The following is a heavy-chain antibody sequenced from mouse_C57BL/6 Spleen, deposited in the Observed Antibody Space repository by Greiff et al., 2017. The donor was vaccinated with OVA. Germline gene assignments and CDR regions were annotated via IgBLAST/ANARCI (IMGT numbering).Heavy chain of an antibody. V-gene: IGHV1-52*01. CDR2: IDPSDSET. CDR3: ARLFITTVDRYFDV. D-gene: IGHD1-1*01. J-gene: IGHJ1*03. CDR1: GYTFTSYW. Sequence: QVQLQQPGAELVRPGSSVKLSCKASGYTFTSYWMHWVKQRPIQGLEWIGNIDPSDSETHYNQKFKDKATLTVDKSSSTAYMQLSSLTSEDSAVYYCARLFITTVDRYFDVWGTGTTVTVSS.